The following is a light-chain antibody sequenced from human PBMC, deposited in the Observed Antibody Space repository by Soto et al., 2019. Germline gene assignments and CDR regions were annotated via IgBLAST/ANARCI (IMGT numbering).Light chain of an antibody. CDR1: INDIGTYNY. CDR2: EVS. Sequence: QSALTQPASVSGSPGKSITISCSGTINDIGTYNYVSWYQQHPGKAPKLMIFEVSNRPSGVSNRFSGSKSGNTASLTISGLKAEDEADDYCSSYASIILYVFGTGTKLTVL. V-gene: IGLV2-14*01. J-gene: IGLJ1*01. CDR3: SSYASIILYV.